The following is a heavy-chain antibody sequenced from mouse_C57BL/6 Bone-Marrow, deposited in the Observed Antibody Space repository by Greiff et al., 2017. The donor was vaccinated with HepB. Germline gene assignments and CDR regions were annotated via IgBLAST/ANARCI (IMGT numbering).Heavy chain of an antibody. CDR3: ASVYWYFDV. CDR1: GYTFTDYN. CDR2: INPNNGGT. Sequence: DVQLQESGPELVKPGASVKMSCKASGYTFTDYNMHWVKQSHGKSLEWIGYINPNNGGTSYNQKFKGKATLTVNKSSSTAYMELRSLTSEDSAVYYCASVYWYFDVWGTGTTVTVSS. J-gene: IGHJ1*03. V-gene: IGHV1-22*01.